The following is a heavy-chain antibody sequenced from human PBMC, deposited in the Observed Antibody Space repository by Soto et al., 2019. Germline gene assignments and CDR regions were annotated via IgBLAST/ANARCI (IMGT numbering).Heavy chain of an antibody. J-gene: IGHJ6*02. CDR2: IITLFGTA. D-gene: IGHD1-1*01. CDR3: AIGDGINYCYYYGMDV. Sequence: QVQLVQSGAEVKKPGSSVKVSCKASGRTFSTYATSWVRQAPGLGLEWMGGIITLFGTAHYAQKCHGRVTITADISTSTAYVERSSLRSEDTAVYYCAIGDGINYCYYYGMDVWGEETTDTVS. V-gene: IGHV1-69*06. CDR1: GRTFSTYA.